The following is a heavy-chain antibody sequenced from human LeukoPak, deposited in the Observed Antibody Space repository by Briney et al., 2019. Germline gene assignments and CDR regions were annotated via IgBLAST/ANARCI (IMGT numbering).Heavy chain of an antibody. D-gene: IGHD3-22*01. CDR2: INHSGST. CDR3: ARDSLMPTDYYDSSGYNPGWFDP. J-gene: IGHJ5*02. V-gene: IGHV4-34*01. CDR1: GGSFSGYY. Sequence: SETLSLTCAVYGGSFSGYYWSWIRQPPGKGLEWIGEINHSGSTNYNPSLKSRVTISVDTSKNQFSLKLSSVTAADTAVYYCARDSLMPTDYYDSSGYNPGWFDPWGQGTLVTVSS.